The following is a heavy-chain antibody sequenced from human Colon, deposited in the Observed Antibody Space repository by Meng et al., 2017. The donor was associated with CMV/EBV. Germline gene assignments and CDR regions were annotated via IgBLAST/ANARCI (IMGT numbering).Heavy chain of an antibody. CDR2: VYYSGST. J-gene: IGHJ3*02. D-gene: IGHD4-17*01. CDR3: ARRTTDGHDSVRAFDI. CDR1: GDSISSEFYY. Sequence: SETLSLTCTVSGDSISSEFYYWDWMRQPPGQGLEWIGSVYYSGSTFYNPSLKSRVTISIDTSKNHFSLKLTSVTAADTAVYFCARRTTDGHDSVRAFDIWGQGTKVTVS. V-gene: IGHV4-39*07.